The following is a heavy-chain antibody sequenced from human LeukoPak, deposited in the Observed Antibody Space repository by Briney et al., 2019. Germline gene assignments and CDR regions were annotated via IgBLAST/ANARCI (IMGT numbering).Heavy chain of an antibody. CDR1: GGSFSGYY. CDR3: ARGGFQRYFDL. V-gene: IGHV4-34*01. Sequence: PSETLSLTCAVYGGSFSGYYWSWIRQPPGKGLEWIGEINHSGSTNYNPSLKSRVTISVDTSKNQFSLKLSSVTAADTAVYYCARGGFQRYFDLWGQGTLVTVSS. CDR2: INHSGST. J-gene: IGHJ4*02. D-gene: IGHD6-25*01.